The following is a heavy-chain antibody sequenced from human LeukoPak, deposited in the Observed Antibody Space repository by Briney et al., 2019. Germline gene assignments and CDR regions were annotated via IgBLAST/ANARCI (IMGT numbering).Heavy chain of an antibody. D-gene: IGHD4-17*01. J-gene: IGHJ6*03. CDR1: GFTSSNAW. Sequence: GGSLRLSCAASGFTSSNAWMSWVRQAPGKGLEWVGRIKSKTDGGTTDYAAPVKGRFTISRDDSKNTLYLQMNSLKTEDTAVYYCTTGYGDYVDYYYYMDVWGKGTTVTVSS. CDR2: IKSKTDGGTT. V-gene: IGHV3-15*01. CDR3: TTGYGDYVDYYYYMDV.